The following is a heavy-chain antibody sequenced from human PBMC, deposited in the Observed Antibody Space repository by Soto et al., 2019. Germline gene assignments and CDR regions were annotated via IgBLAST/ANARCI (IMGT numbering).Heavy chain of an antibody. CDR2: TRNKANSHTT. CDR3: ARATTVTDY. J-gene: IGHJ4*02. V-gene: IGHV3-72*01. CDR1: GFTFSDHY. D-gene: IGHD4-17*01. Sequence: GGSLRLSCAASGFTFSDHYMDWVRQAPGKGLEWVGRTRNKANSHTTEYAASVKGRFTISRDDSKNSRYLQMNSLKTEDTALYYCARATTVTDYWGQGTLVTVSS.